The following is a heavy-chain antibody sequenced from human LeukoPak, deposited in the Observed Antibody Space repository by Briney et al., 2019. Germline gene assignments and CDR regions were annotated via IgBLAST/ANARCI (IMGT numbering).Heavy chain of an antibody. Sequence: GGSLRLSCAASGFTFSSHAMSWVRQAPGKGLEWVSSISGSDGATYYTDSVKGRFTISRDNSKNTLYLQMNSLRAEDTAVYYCARDTDYYGSGTLGYLDYWGQGTLVTVSS. V-gene: IGHV3-23*01. J-gene: IGHJ4*02. D-gene: IGHD3-10*01. CDR1: GFTFSSHA. CDR2: ISGSDGAT. CDR3: ARDTDYYGSGTLGYLDY.